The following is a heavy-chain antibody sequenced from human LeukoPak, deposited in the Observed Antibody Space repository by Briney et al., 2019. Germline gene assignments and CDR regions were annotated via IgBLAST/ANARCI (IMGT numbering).Heavy chain of an antibody. D-gene: IGHD2-2*01. J-gene: IGHJ4*02. Sequence: SETLSLTCAVSGVSISSSNWWNWVRQPPGKGLEWIGEIYHTGSTNYNPSLKSRVTISVDTSKNQFSLKLSSVTAADTAVYYCARQQYCSSTSCPTDMYYFDYWGQGTLVTVSS. CDR2: IYHTGST. CDR3: ARQQYCSSTSCPTDMYYFDY. CDR1: GVSISSSNW. V-gene: IGHV4-4*02.